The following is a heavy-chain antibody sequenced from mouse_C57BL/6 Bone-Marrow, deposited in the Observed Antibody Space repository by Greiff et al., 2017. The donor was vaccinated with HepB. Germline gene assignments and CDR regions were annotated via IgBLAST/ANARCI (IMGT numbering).Heavy chain of an antibody. J-gene: IGHJ1*03. CDR3: ARKGGNWYFDV. Sequence: QVQLKESGPGLVQPSQSLSITCTVSGFSLTSYGVHWVRQSPGKGLEWLGVIWSGGSTDYNAAFISRLSISKDNSKSQVFFKMNSLQADDKAIYYCARKGGNWYFDVWGTGTTVTVSS. CDR2: IWSGGST. V-gene: IGHV2-2*01. CDR1: GFSLTSYG.